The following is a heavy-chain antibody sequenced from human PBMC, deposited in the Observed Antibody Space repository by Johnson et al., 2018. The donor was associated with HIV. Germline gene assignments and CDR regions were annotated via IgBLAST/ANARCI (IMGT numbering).Heavy chain of an antibody. D-gene: IGHD5-24*01. CDR2: ISYDGSNK. CDR1: GFTFSSYA. V-gene: IGHV3-30*04. Sequence: QVQLVESGGGVVQPGRSLRLSCAASGFTFSSYAMHWVRQAPGKGLEWVAVISYDGSNKYYADSVKGRFTISRDNSKNTLYLQMNSLRAEDTAVYYCARDGRQLATRGSFDIWGQGTVVTVS. CDR3: ARDGRQLATRGSFDI. J-gene: IGHJ3*02.